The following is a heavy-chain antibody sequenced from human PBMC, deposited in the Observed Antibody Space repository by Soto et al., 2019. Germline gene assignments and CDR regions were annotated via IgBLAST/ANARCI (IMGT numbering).Heavy chain of an antibody. D-gene: IGHD3-16*01. CDR3: QGGDF. CDR1: GGSFRGYF. J-gene: IGHJ4*02. CDR2: INDSGST. V-gene: IGHV4-34*01. Sequence: LSLTCAVSGGSFRGYFWGWIRQSPDKGLEWIGEINDSGSTYYNPSFKSRLTISVDTSKSQISLTLTSVTAADSAVYYCQGGDFWGQGTRVTVSS.